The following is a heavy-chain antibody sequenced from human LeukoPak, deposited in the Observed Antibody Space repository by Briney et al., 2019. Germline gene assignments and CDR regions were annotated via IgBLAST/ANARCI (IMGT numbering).Heavy chain of an antibody. CDR2: IHSNGDT. CDR1: GFTFSTYT. J-gene: IGHJ4*02. V-gene: IGHV3-64*01. D-gene: IGHD2-15*01. CDR3: ARGGGPFDY. Sequence: GGSLRLSCATSGFTFSTYTMHWVRQTPGKGLEYVSVIHSNGDTYYANSVKGRFTISRDNSKNTLYLQMGSLRAEDMAVYYCARGGGPFDYWGQGTLVTVSS.